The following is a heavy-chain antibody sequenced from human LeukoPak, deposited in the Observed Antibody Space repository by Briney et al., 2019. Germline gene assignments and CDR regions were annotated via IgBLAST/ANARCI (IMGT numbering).Heavy chain of an antibody. CDR1: GYTFTSYG. J-gene: IGHJ3*02. Sequence: GASAKVSCKASGYTFTSYGISWVRQAPGQGLEWMGWISAYNGNTNYAQKLQGRVTMTTDTSTSTAYMELRSLRSDDTAVYYCARDPTYYDFWSGYRSDAFDIWGQGTMVTVSS. V-gene: IGHV1-18*01. CDR2: ISAYNGNT. D-gene: IGHD3-3*01. CDR3: ARDPTYYDFWSGYRSDAFDI.